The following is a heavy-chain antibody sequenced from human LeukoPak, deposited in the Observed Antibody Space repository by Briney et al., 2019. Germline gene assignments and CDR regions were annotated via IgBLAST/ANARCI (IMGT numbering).Heavy chain of an antibody. CDR1: GNTFSSYW. D-gene: IGHD2-8*01. Sequence: GESLKISSNCTGNTFSSYWIGVVRQMPGKGLEWMGIIYPDDSDTRYRPSFQGQVTISAGQSINTGYLQWSSLKASDTAMYYCARLSYCSNDVCYSNYYYSMDVWGKGTTVTVSS. CDR3: ARLSYCSNDVCYSNYYYSMDV. CDR2: IYPDDSDT. J-gene: IGHJ6*03. V-gene: IGHV5-51*01.